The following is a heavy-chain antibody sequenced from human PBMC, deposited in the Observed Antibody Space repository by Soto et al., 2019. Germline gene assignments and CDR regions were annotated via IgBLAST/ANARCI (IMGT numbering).Heavy chain of an antibody. CDR3: ARGTNAVVTGNAFDI. V-gene: IGHV4-59*01. CDR2: IYYSGST. CDR1: GGSISSYY. J-gene: IGHJ3*02. Sequence: PSETLSLTCTVSGGSISSYYWSWIRRPPGKGLEWIGYIYYSGSTNYNPSLKSRVTISVDTSKNQFSLKLSSVTAADTAVYYCARGTNAVVTGNAFDIWGQGTMVTVSS. D-gene: IGHD2-21*02.